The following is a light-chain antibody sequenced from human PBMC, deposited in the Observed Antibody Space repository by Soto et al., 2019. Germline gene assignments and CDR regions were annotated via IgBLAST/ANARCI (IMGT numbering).Light chain of an antibody. CDR2: GAS. V-gene: IGKV3-20*01. CDR3: QQYAASPRT. CDR1: QSVNDNY. Sequence: EIVLTQSPGTLSLSPRERATLSCRASQSVNDNYLAWYQHKPGQAPRLLIYGASSRAPGIPSRFSGSGSGTDFPLTISRLEPEDFAIYYCQQYAASPRTFGQGTQVEVK. J-gene: IGKJ1*01.